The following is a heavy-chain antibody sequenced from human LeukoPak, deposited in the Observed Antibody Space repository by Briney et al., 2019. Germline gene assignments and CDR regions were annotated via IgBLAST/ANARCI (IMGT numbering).Heavy chain of an antibody. Sequence: GGSLRLSCAASGFTFSSYAMHWVRRGPGKGLEWVAVISYDGSNKYYADSVKGRFTISRDNSKNTLYLQMNSLRAEDTAVYYCASHYYDSSGYYPPGRFDYWGQGTLVTVSS. V-gene: IGHV3-30-3*01. CDR2: ISYDGSNK. D-gene: IGHD3-22*01. CDR3: ASHYYDSSGYYPPGRFDY. CDR1: GFTFSSYA. J-gene: IGHJ4*02.